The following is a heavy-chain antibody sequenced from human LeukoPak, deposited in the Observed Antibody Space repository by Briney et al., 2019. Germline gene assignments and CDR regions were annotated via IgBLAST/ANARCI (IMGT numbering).Heavy chain of an antibody. Sequence: GGSLRLSCVASGFTFDDYAMHWVRQAPGEGLEWVSGISWNSGSIGYADSVKGRFTISRDNAKNSLYLQMNSLRAEDTAVYYCSRGGLFLMVGGLFRYWGQGTLVTVSS. D-gene: IGHD3-10*01. CDR3: SRGGLFLMVGGLFRY. J-gene: IGHJ4*02. V-gene: IGHV3-9*01. CDR2: ISWNSGSI. CDR1: GFTFDDYA.